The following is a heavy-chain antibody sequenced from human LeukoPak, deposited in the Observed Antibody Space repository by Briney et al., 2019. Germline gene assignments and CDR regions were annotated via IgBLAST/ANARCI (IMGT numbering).Heavy chain of an antibody. CDR2: ISYDGSNK. CDR3: ARGTNWSPLDFDY. CDR1: GFTFSSYG. V-gene: IGHV3-30*03. Sequence: PGRSLRLSCAASGFTFSSYGMHWVRQAPGKGLEWVAVISYDGSNKFYTDSVKGRFTISRGNSKNMMYLQMNSLRAEDTAVYYCARGTNWSPLDFDYWGQGSLVTVSS. D-gene: IGHD1-20*01. J-gene: IGHJ4*02.